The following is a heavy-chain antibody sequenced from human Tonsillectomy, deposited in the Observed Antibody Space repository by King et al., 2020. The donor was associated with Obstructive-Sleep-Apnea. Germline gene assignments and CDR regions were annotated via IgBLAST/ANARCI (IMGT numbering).Heavy chain of an antibody. CDR2: INPNSGGT. Sequence: QLVQSGAEVKKPGASVKVSCKASGYTFTGYYIHWVRQAPGQGLEWMGWINPNSGGTNYAHKFQGRVTMTRDTSISPAYMELSRLISDDTAVHYCATVAVSTATYYFDYWGQGTLVTVSS. J-gene: IGHJ4*02. CDR1: GYTFTGYY. V-gene: IGHV1-2*07. CDR3: ATVAVSTATYYFDY. D-gene: IGHD4-17*01.